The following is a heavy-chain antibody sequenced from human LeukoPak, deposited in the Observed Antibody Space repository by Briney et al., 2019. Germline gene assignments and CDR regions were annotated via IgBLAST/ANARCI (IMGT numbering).Heavy chain of an antibody. Sequence: PGGSLRLSCAASGFTFSSYVMSWVRQAPGKGLEWVSAISGSGGSTFYADSVKGRVTISRDNSKNRLYLQMNSLRAEDTAVYYCEKEVERGDVWGQGTTVTVSS. CDR2: ISGSGGST. J-gene: IGHJ6*02. CDR1: GFTFSSYV. CDR3: EKEVERGDV. D-gene: IGHD5-24*01. V-gene: IGHV3-23*01.